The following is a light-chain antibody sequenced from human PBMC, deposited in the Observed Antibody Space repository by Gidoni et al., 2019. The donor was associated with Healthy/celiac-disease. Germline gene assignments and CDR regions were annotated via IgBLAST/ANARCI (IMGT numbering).Light chain of an antibody. V-gene: IGLV1-36*01. J-gene: IGLJ3*02. CDR1: SSNIGNHA. Sequence: QSVLTQPPSVSEAPRQRVTISCSGSSSNIGNHAVNWYQQPPGNAPKLLIYYGDLLPSGVSDRFSGSKSGTSASLTISGLQSEDEADYYCSAWDDSLNGWVFGGGTKLTVL. CDR3: SAWDDSLNGWV. CDR2: YGD.